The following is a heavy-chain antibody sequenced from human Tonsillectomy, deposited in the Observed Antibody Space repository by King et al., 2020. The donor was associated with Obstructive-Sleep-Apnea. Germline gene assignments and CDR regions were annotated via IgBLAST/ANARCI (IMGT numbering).Heavy chain of an antibody. J-gene: IGHJ3*02. Sequence: VQLVESGGGVVQPGRSLRLSCAASGFTFSSYAMHWVRQAPGKGLEWVAIISYDGSNKYYADSVKGRFTISRDNSKNTLYLQMNRLRAEDTAVYYCARVRRDYYDSSGNYRVLEDAFDIWGQGTMVTVSS. V-gene: IGHV3-30*04. CDR3: ARVRRDYYDSSGNYRVLEDAFDI. CDR1: GFTFSSYA. CDR2: ISYDGSNK. D-gene: IGHD3-22*01.